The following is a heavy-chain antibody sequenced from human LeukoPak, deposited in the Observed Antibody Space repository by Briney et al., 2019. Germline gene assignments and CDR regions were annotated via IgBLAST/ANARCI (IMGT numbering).Heavy chain of an antibody. J-gene: IGHJ4*02. Sequence: ASVKVSCKASGYTFTSYYMHWVRQAPGQGLEWMGIINPSGGSTSYAQKFQGRVTMTRDTPTSTVYMELSSLRSDDTAVYYCARVDSSGYYSLDYWGQGTLVTVSS. D-gene: IGHD3-22*01. V-gene: IGHV1-46*01. CDR2: INPSGGST. CDR3: ARVDSSGYYSLDY. CDR1: GYTFTSYY.